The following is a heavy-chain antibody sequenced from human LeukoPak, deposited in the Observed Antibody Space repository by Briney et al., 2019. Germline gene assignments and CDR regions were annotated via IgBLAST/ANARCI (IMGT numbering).Heavy chain of an antibody. D-gene: IGHD3-9*01. CDR2: IYYSGST. CDR3: AGYVHYDILTGYMGGFDY. J-gene: IGHJ4*02. CDR1: GGSISSYY. V-gene: IGHV4-59*01. Sequence: SETLSLTCTVSGGSISSYYWSWIRQPPGKGLEWIGYIYYSGSTNYNPSLKSRVTISVDTSKNQFSLKLSSVTAADTAVYYCAGYVHYDILTGYMGGFDYWGQGTLVTVSS.